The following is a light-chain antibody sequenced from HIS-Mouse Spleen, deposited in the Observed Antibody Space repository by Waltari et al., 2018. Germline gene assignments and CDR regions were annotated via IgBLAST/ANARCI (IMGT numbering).Light chain of an antibody. Sequence: QSALTQPASVSGSPGQSITISCTGTSSDVGSYTLFSWYQQHPGKAPKLMIYEGSKRPSGVSNRCSGSKSGNTASLTISGLQAEDEADYYCCSYAGSSTWVFGGGTKLTVL. CDR2: EGS. J-gene: IGLJ3*02. V-gene: IGLV2-23*01. CDR1: SSDVGSYTL. CDR3: CSYAGSSTWV.